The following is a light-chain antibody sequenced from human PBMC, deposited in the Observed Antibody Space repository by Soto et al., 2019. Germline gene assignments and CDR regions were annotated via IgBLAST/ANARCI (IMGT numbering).Light chain of an antibody. J-gene: IGKJ4*01. Sequence: IVLTQSPGTLSLSPGERATLSCRASQSVSSSYLAWYQQKPGQAPRLLIYGASSRATGIPDRFSGSGSGTDFTLTISRLEPEDFAVYYCQQYGSSPLTFGGGTKVDNK. CDR1: QSVSSSY. CDR3: QQYGSSPLT. V-gene: IGKV3-20*01. CDR2: GAS.